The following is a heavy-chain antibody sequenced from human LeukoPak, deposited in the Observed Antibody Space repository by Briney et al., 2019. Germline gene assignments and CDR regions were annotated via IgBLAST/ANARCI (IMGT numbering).Heavy chain of an antibody. CDR3: ARSSWLEAFDI. J-gene: IGHJ3*02. CDR2: IYYTGST. CDR1: GGAITNYY. Sequence: PSETLSLTCGVSGGAITNYYWNWIRQAPGKGLEWLGYIYYTGSTTYNPSVKSRITISLDTSKKQISLKLRSVTAADTAVYYCARSSWLEAFDIWGQGTMVTVSS. D-gene: IGHD6-19*01. V-gene: IGHV4-59*01.